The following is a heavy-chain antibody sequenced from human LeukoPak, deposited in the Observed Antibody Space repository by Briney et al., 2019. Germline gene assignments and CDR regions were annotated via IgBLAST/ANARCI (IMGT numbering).Heavy chain of an antibody. V-gene: IGHV4-59*11. CDR1: GGSISSHY. CDR3: ARVPGGGASPYWYFDH. CDR2: IYYSGST. J-gene: IGHJ4*02. Sequence: SETLSLTCTVSGGSISSHYWSWIRQPPGKGLEWIGYIYYSGSTNYNPSLKSRVTISVDTSKNQFSLKLSSVTAADTAVYYCARVPGGGASPYWYFDHWGQGTLVTVSS. D-gene: IGHD2-8*02.